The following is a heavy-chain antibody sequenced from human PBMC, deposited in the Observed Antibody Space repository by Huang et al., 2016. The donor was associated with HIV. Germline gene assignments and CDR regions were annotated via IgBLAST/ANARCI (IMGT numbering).Heavy chain of an antibody. D-gene: IGHD6-6*01. Sequence: QVQLVQSGAEVKNPGASVRVSCKASGYTFTDSNIHWVGQAPGQGLEWMGWINPKRGGTIYAQRLQGRITMTRDTTISKVHRDLRRIQSDDTAVYFCARDWSFGSSTSPADWGQGTLVTVSS. V-gene: IGHV1-2*02. CDR2: INPKRGGT. J-gene: IGHJ4*02. CDR3: ARDWSFGSSTSPAD. CDR1: GYTFTDSN.